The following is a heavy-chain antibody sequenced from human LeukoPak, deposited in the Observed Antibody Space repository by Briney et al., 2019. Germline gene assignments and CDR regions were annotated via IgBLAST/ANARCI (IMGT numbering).Heavy chain of an antibody. J-gene: IGHJ4*02. D-gene: IGHD3-22*01. Sequence: SETLSLTCTVSGGSISRGDYYWSWIRQPPGKGLEWIGYIYYSGSTYYNPSLKSRVTISVDTSKNQFSLKLSSVTAADTAVYYCASYYDSSGSFDYWGQGTLVTVSS. CDR2: IYYSGST. CDR1: GGSISRGDYY. V-gene: IGHV4-30-4*01. CDR3: ASYYDSSGSFDY.